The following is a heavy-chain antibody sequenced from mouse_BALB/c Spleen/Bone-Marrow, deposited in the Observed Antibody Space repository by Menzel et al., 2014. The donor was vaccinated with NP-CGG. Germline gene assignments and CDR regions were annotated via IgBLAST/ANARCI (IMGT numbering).Heavy chain of an antibody. CDR2: INPSTGYT. V-gene: IGHV1-7*01. Sequence: QVQLKQSGAELAKPGASVKMSCKASGYTFTSYWMHWVKQRPGQGLEWIGYINPSTGYTEYNQKFKDKATLTADKSSSTAYMKLSSLTSEDSAVDYCARERYAGYYFDYWGQGTTLTVSS. CDR1: GYTFTSYW. J-gene: IGHJ2*01. D-gene: IGHD2-3*01. CDR3: ARERYAGYYFDY.